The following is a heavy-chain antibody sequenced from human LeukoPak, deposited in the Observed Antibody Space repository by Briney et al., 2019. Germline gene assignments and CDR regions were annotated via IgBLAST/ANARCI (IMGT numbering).Heavy chain of an antibody. J-gene: IGHJ3*02. D-gene: IGHD1-26*01. V-gene: IGHV4-34*01. Sequence: PSETLSLTCAVYGGSFSGYYWSWIRQPPGKGLEWIGEINHSGSTNYNPSLKSRVTISVDTSKNQFSLKLSSVTAADTAVYYCAREYLEVGATVYDAFDIWGQGTMVTVSS. CDR1: GGSFSGYY. CDR3: AREYLEVGATVYDAFDI. CDR2: INHSGST.